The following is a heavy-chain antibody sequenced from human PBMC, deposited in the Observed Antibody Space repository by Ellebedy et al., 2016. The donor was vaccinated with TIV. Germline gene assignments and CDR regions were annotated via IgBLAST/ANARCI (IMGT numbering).Heavy chain of an antibody. CDR3: ATDTVVGVPAATYGMDV. J-gene: IGHJ6*02. CDR1: GFTFDDHA. V-gene: IGHV3-43*02. Sequence: PGGSLRLSCAASGFTFDDHAMHWVRQAPGKGLEWVSLISWDGASTNYADSVKGRFTISRDNSKNSLYLQMNRLRIEATALYYCATDTVVGVPAATYGMDVWGQGTTVTVSS. D-gene: IGHD2-2*01. CDR2: ISWDGAST.